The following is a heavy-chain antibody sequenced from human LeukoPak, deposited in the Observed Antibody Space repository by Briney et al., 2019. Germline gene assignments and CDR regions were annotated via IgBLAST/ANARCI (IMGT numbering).Heavy chain of an antibody. J-gene: IGHJ3*02. CDR3: TKSDGYGLIRI. D-gene: IGHD3-10*01. CDR2: IYYTGNT. Sequence: RSSETLSLTCSVSGDSIIGYYWGWIRQPPGKGLEWIGNIYYTGNTYYNPSLKSRVTISLDTSKNQFSLKVISMTAADAAAYYCTKSDGYGLIRICGRGTMVTVSS. V-gene: IGHV4-39*07. CDR1: GDSIIGYY.